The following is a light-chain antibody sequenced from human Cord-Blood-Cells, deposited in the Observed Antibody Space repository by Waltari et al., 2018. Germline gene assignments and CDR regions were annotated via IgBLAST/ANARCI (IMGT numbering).Light chain of an antibody. CDR1: QSISSY. CDR3: QQSYITPLT. J-gene: IGKJ4*01. CDR2: AAS. Sequence: DIQMTQSPSSLSASVGDRVTITCRASQSISSYLNWYQQKPGKAPKLLIYAASSLQSGVPSRFSGSGSVTEVTLTISSLQPEDFATYYCQQSYITPLTFGGGTKVEIK. V-gene: IGKV1-39*01.